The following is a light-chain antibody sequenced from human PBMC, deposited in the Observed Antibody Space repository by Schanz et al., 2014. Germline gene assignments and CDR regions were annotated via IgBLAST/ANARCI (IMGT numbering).Light chain of an antibody. CDR1: SSDVGSYNL. V-gene: IGLV2-14*02. CDR2: EAT. CDR3: SSYTRSSPVV. J-gene: IGLJ2*01. Sequence: QSALTQPASVSGSPGQSITISCTGTSSDVGSYNLLSWYQQHPGKAPKLMIYEATKRPSGVSNRFSGSKSADTASLTISGLQAEDEADYYCSSYTRSSPVVFGGGTKLTVL.